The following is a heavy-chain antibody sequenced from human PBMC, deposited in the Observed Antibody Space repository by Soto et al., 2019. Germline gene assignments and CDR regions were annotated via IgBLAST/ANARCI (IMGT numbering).Heavy chain of an antibody. D-gene: IGHD1-1*01. V-gene: IGHV1-18*01. CDR1: GYSFHNSG. CDR2: ISVFNGYA. CDR3: SKNGTTWFAS. Sequence: QVQLVQSGPELKKPGASVKVSCKTSGYSFHNSGISWVRQAPGQGLEWMGWISVFNGYAHYAQKFQGRVIMTADTFTNTAYMELRGLRSDDTAMYYCSKNGTTWFASWGQGTTVTVSS. J-gene: IGHJ5*01.